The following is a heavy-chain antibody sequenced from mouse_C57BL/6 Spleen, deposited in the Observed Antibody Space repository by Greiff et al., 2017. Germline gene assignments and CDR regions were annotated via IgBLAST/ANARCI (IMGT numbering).Heavy chain of an antibody. D-gene: IGHD2-5*01. CDR2: ISYDGSN. CDR3: ARKVTTDYAMDY. V-gene: IGHV3-6*01. CDR1: GYSITCCYY. J-gene: IGHJ4*01. Sequence: ESGPGLVKPSQSLSLTCSVTGYSITCCYYWTWIRQLPGNKLEWLGYISYDGSNNYNPTLQNRISFTRDPSKDQFFLRLNSVTTEDTATANCARKVTTDYAMDYWGQGTSVTVSS.